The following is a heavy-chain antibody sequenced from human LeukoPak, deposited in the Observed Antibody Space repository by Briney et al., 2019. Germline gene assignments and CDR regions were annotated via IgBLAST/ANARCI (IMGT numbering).Heavy chain of an antibody. CDR1: GFTFSSSG. Sequence: PGGSLRLSCAASGFTFSSSGMHWVRQAPGKGLEWVAVISYDGSKKYYADSVKGRFTFSRDNSKNTLYLQMNSLRAEDTAVYYCAKEYCSNSVCHSLDYWGQGTLVTVSS. D-gene: IGHD2-8*01. J-gene: IGHJ4*02. CDR2: ISYDGSKK. V-gene: IGHV3-30*18. CDR3: AKEYCSNSVCHSLDY.